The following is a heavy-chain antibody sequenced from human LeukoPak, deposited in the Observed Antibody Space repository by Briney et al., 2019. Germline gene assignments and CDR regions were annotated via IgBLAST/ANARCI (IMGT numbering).Heavy chain of an antibody. Sequence: SVKVSCKASGYTFTGYYMHWVRQAPGQGLEWMGWINAGNGNTKYSQKFQGRVTITRDTSASTAYMELSSLRSEDTAVYYCARDVYSSGWAYGAFDIWGQGTMVTVSS. CDR1: GYTFTGYY. V-gene: IGHV1-3*01. J-gene: IGHJ3*02. CDR2: INAGNGNT. CDR3: ARDVYSSGWAYGAFDI. D-gene: IGHD6-19*01.